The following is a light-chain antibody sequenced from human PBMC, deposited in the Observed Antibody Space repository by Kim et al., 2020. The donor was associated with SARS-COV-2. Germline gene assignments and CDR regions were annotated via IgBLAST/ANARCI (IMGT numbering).Light chain of an antibody. V-gene: IGLV3-9*01. Sequence: SYELTQPLSVSVALGQTATITCGGNNIENKNVHWYHQRPGQAPVLVMYRDKKRPSGIPERLSGSNSGNTATLTISRVEAGDEGDYYCQVWDSRTVVFGGGTKLAVL. CDR2: RDK. CDR1: NIENKN. J-gene: IGLJ2*01. CDR3: QVWDSRTVV.